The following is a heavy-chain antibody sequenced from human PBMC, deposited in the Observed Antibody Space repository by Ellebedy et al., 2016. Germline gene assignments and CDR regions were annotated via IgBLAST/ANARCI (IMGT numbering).Heavy chain of an antibody. D-gene: IGHD2-15*01. CDR3: ARSSPYCGGGTCYSDF. J-gene: IGHJ4*02. CDR2: VYPGDSDA. CDR1: GYTFTSYW. Sequence: GESLKISCKGSGYTFTSYWITWVRQMPGKGLEWMGSVYPGDSDATYSPSFQGHVTISADKSINTAYLQWSSLKASDTAMYYCARSSPYCGGGTCYSDFWGQGTLVTVSS. V-gene: IGHV5-51*01.